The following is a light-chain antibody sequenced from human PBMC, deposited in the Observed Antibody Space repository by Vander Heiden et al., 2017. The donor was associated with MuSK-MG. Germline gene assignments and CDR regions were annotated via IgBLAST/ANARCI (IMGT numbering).Light chain of an antibody. CDR3: AAWDDSLGRV. CDR1: SSNIGSNY. J-gene: IGLJ3*02. Sequence: QSVLTQPPSASGTPGQRVTIPCSGSSSNIGSNYVYWYQQLPGTAPKLLIYRNNQRPSGVPDRFSGSKSGTAASLAISGRRSEDEADYYCAAWDDSLGRVFGGGTKLTVL. V-gene: IGLV1-47*01. CDR2: RNN.